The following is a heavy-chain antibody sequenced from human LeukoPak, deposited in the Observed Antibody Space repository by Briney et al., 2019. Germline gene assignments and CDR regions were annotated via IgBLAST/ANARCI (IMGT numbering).Heavy chain of an antibody. D-gene: IGHD3-16*01. CDR2: ISGSGGST. CDR3: ATEAAWGGKYYYYYMDV. CDR1: GFTVSSDY. J-gene: IGHJ6*03. V-gene: IGHV3-23*01. Sequence: GGSLRLSCAVSGFTVSSDYMGWVRQAPGKGLEWVSAISGSGGSTYYADSVKGRFTISRDNSKNTLYLQMNSLRAEDTAVYYCATEAAWGGKYYYYYMDVWGKGTTVTVSS.